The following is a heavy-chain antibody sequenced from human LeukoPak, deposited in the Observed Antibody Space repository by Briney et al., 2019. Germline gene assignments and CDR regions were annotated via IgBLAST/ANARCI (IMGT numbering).Heavy chain of an antibody. CDR1: GGTFSSYA. Sequence: SVKVSCKASGGTFSSYAISWVRQAPGQGLEWMGRIIPILGIANYAQKFQGRVTITADKSTSTAYMGLSSLRSEDTAVYYCARGTTVAGRPLDYWGQGTLVTVSS. CDR2: IIPILGIA. D-gene: IGHD6-19*01. V-gene: IGHV1-69*04. J-gene: IGHJ4*02. CDR3: ARGTTVAGRPLDY.